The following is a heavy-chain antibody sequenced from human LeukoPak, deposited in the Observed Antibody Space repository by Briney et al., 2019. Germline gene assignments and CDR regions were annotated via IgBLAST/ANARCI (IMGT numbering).Heavy chain of an antibody. J-gene: IGHJ4*02. Sequence: GGSLRLSCSASGFTFSNYAMHWVRQAPGKGLQDVSAINTNGDNTYYTDSVRGRFTISRDNSKNTLYLQMSSLRTEDTAVYYCVKEGAAMVTGYYFDYWGQGTLVTVSS. V-gene: IGHV3-64D*06. CDR3: VKEGAAMVTGYYFDY. CDR2: INTNGDNT. D-gene: IGHD5-18*01. CDR1: GFTFSNYA.